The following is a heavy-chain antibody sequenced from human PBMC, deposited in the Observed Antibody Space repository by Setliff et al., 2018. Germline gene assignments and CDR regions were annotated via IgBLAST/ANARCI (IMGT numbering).Heavy chain of an antibody. Sequence: PSETLSLTCTVSAGSIRGAYNYWGLIRQPPGKGLEWIGSIFYSGRTFHNPSLKSRVTISVDTSKNQFSLTLSSVTAADTAVYYCARLPNYVWGSPVDYWGQGTLVTVSS. V-gene: IGHV4-39*01. CDR2: IFYSGRT. J-gene: IGHJ4*02. D-gene: IGHD3-16*01. CDR1: AGSIRGAYNY. CDR3: ARLPNYVWGSPVDY.